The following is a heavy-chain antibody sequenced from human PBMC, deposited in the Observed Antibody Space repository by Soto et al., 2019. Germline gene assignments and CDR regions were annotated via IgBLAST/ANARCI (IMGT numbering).Heavy chain of an antibody. J-gene: IGHJ4*02. CDR3: AKDPNSPNYYASSGYYAPPDY. Sequence: GGSLRLSCAASGFTFSSYAMSWVRQAPGKGLEWVSAISGSGGSTYYADSVKGRFTISRDNSKNTLYLQMNSLRAEDTAVYYCAKDPNSPNYYASSGYYAPPDYWGQGTLVTVSS. CDR1: GFTFSSYA. V-gene: IGHV3-23*01. CDR2: ISGSGGST. D-gene: IGHD3-22*01.